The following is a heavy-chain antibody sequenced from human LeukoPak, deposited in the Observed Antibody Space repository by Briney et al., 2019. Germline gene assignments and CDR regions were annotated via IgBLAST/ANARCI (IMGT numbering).Heavy chain of an antibody. D-gene: IGHD2-2*02. J-gene: IGHJ6*03. CDR2: INHSGST. CDR3: ARGYCSSTSRYNSYYYYYYMDV. Sequence: SETLSLTCAVYGGSFSGYYWSWIRQPPGKGLEWIGEINHSGSTNYNPSLKSRVTISVDTSKNQFSLKLSSVTAADTAVYYCARGYCSSTSRYNSYYYYYYMDVWGKGTTVTVSS. V-gene: IGHV4-34*01. CDR1: GGSFSGYY.